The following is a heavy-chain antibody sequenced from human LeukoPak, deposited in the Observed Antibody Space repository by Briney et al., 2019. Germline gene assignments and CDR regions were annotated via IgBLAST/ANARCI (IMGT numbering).Heavy chain of an antibody. CDR1: GGSISSFY. V-gene: IGHV4-59*01. Sequence: SETLSLTCTVSGGSISSFYWSWIRQPPGKGLEWIGYIYYSGSTNYNPSLKSRVTISVDTSKNQFSLKLSSVTAADTAVYYCARVASFEYGAYVFLYWGQGTLVTVSS. CDR3: ARVASFEYGAYVFLY. J-gene: IGHJ4*02. CDR2: IYYSGST. D-gene: IGHD4-17*01.